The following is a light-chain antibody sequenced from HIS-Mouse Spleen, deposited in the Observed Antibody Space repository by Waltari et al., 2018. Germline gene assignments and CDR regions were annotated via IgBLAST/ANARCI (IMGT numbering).Light chain of an antibody. J-gene: IGLJ3*02. CDR1: SSNIGSNY. Sequence: QSVLTQPPSASGTPGQRVTISCSGSSSNIGSNYVYWYQQLPGTAPKLLIYRNNQRPAGGPDRCSGSKSGTSASRAISGLRSGDEADYYCAAWDDSLSGPVFGGGTKLTVL. CDR2: RNN. CDR3: AAWDDSLSGPV. V-gene: IGLV1-47*01.